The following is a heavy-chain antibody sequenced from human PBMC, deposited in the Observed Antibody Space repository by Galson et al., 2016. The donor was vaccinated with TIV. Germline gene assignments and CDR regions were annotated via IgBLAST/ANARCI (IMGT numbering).Heavy chain of an antibody. CDR2: IHSTGST. CDR1: SGSISSGNSY. CDR3: ARSVRGPYYYDSTGYPYYFDY. V-gene: IGHV4-61*10. J-gene: IGHJ4*02. D-gene: IGHD3-22*01. Sequence: ETLSLTCTVSSGSISSGNSYWSWIRQPAGKGLEWIGRIHSTGSTNYNPSLKSRLTISVDTSKNQFSLKLTSVTAADTAVYYCARSVRGPYYYDSTGYPYYFDYWGQGTLVTVS.